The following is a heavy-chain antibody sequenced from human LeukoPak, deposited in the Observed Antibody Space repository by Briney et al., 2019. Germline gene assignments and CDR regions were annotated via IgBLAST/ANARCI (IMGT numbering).Heavy chain of an antibody. D-gene: IGHD1-26*01. Sequence: ASVKVSCKASGYTFTSYGISLVRQAPGQGLEWMGWISAYNGNTNYAQKLQGRVTMTTDTYTSTDYMELRSLRSDDTAVYYCARGRERRWFDPWGQGTLVTVSS. CDR2: ISAYNGNT. CDR3: ARGRERRWFDP. CDR1: GYTFTSYG. V-gene: IGHV1-18*01. J-gene: IGHJ5*02.